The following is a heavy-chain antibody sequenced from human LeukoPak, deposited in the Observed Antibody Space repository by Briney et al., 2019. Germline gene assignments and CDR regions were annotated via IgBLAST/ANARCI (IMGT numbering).Heavy chain of an antibody. CDR1: GFTFNIYT. V-gene: IGHV3-23*01. Sequence: WESLRLSCAASGFTFNIYTMYWVRQAPGKGLEWVSGIRHSDGSTYYADAVKGRFTISSDKSKNTLFLQMNSLRAEDTALYYCAKGLETESRLDSWGQGTLVTVSS. CDR2: IRHSDGST. CDR3: AKGLETESRLDS. J-gene: IGHJ4*02. D-gene: IGHD1-1*01.